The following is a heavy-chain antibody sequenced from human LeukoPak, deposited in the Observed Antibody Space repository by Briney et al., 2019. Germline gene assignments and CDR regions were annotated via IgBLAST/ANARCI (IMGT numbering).Heavy chain of an antibody. CDR1: GFTFSSYA. J-gene: IGHJ4*02. Sequence: GGSLRLSCAASGFTFSSYAMSWVRQAPGKGLEWVSAISGSGGSTYYADSVKGRFTISRDNSKNTLYLQMNSLRAEDTAVYYCAKSFGRFSSSWGKRWVDYWGQGTLVTVSS. V-gene: IGHV3-23*01. CDR2: ISGSGGST. D-gene: IGHD6-13*01. CDR3: AKSFGRFSSSWGKRWVDY.